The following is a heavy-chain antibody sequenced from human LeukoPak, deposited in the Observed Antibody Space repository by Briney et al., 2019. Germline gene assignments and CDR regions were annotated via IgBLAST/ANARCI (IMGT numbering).Heavy chain of an antibody. D-gene: IGHD3-10*01. J-gene: IGHJ4*02. V-gene: IGHV4-38-2*02. CDR1: GGFISGFY. CDR3: ARDWGMVRGVPPFDY. Sequence: SETLSLTCSVSGGFISGFYWGWIRQPPGKGLEWIGSIYQSGNTYYNPSLKSRVTISVDTSKNQFSLKVRSVTAADTAVYYCARDWGMVRGVPPFDYWGQGTLVTVSS. CDR2: IYQSGNT.